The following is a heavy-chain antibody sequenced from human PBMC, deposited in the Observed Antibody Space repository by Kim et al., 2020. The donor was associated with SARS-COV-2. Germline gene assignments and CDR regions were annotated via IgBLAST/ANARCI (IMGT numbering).Heavy chain of an antibody. CDR2: IYTGGNT. D-gene: IGHD2-2*01. CDR1: GFTVGPNY. CDR3: ARGYQMLGAFDI. Sequence: GGSLRLSCAASGFTVGPNYMSWVRQAPGKGLEWVSVIYTGGNTNYADSVKGRFTISRDNSKNTLFLQMNSLRAEDTAVYYCARGYQMLGAFDIWGQGTMVTGSS. V-gene: IGHV3-53*01. J-gene: IGHJ3*02.